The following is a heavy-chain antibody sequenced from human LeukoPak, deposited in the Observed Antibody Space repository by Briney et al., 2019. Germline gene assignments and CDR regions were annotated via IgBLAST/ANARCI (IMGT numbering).Heavy chain of an antibody. J-gene: IGHJ5*02. Sequence: GASVKVSCKASGYTFTSYGISWVRQAPGQGLEWMGWISAYNGNTNYAQKLQGRVTMTTDTSTSTAYMELRSLRSDDTAVYYCARYTYYYGSGSPTAWGQGTLVTVSS. V-gene: IGHV1-18*01. D-gene: IGHD3-10*01. CDR3: ARYTYYYGSGSPTA. CDR2: ISAYNGNT. CDR1: GYTFTSYG.